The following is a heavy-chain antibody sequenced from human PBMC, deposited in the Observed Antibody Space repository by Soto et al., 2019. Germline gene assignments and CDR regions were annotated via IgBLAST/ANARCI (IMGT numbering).Heavy chain of an antibody. J-gene: IGHJ4*02. CDR3: AKDRIPVAGYYYFDS. CDR2: IWHDGGNK. Sequence: PGGSLRLSFSASGFTFRSYGMHWVRQAPGKGLEWVAFIWHDGGNKFYAESVKGRFTISRDNSKNTLYLQMSSLRREDTALYYCAKDRIPVAGYYYFDSWGQGTLVTVSS. CDR1: GFTFRSYG. D-gene: IGHD6-19*01. V-gene: IGHV3-33*03.